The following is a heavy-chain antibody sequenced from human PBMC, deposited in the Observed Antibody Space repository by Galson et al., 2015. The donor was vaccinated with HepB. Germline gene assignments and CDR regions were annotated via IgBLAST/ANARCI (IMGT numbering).Heavy chain of an antibody. CDR1: GFTFDDYA. Sequence: SLRLSCAASGFTFDDYAMHWVRQAPGKGLEWASGISWNSGSIGYADSVKGRFTISRDNAKNSLYLQMNSLRAEDTALYYCAKAGDYDILTGPFQHWGQGTLVTVSS. V-gene: IGHV3-9*01. J-gene: IGHJ1*01. CDR2: ISWNSGSI. D-gene: IGHD3-9*01. CDR3: AKAGDYDILTGPFQH.